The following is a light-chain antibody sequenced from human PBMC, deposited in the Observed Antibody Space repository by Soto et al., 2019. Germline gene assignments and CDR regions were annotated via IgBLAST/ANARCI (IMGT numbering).Light chain of an antibody. CDR2: GAS. CDR3: QQYGSSGT. V-gene: IGKV3-20*01. J-gene: IGKJ1*01. CDR1: RSVSSN. Sequence: EIVMTQFPATLSVSPGERATLSCRASRSVSSNLAWYQQKYGQPPRLLIYGASSRATGIPDRFSGSGSGTDFTLTISRLEPEDFAVYYCQQYGSSGTFGQGTKVDIK.